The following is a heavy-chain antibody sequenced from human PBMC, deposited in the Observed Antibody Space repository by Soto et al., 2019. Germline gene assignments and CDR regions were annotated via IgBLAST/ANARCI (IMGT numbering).Heavy chain of an antibody. J-gene: IGHJ6*02. CDR3: ARDQGGIVVVPAAMDYGMDV. CDR1: GFTFSSYW. V-gene: IGHV3-7*04. CDR2: IKQDGSEK. Sequence: EVQLVESGGGLVQPGGSLRLSCAASGFTFSSYWMSWVRQAPGKGLEWVANIKQDGSEKYYVDSVKGRFTISRDNAKNSLYLQMNSLRAEDTAVYYCARDQGGIVVVPAAMDYGMDVWGQGTTVTVSS. D-gene: IGHD2-2*01.